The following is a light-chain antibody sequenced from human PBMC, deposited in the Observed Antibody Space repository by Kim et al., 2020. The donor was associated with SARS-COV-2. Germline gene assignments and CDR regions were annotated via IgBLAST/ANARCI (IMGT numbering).Light chain of an antibody. Sequence: ASEGDRVSITCRASQSISSYLNWYQQKPGKAPKLLIYAASSLQSGVPSRFSGRGSGTDFTLTISSLQPEDFATYYCQQSYSTPFTFGPGTRWISN. CDR1: QSISSY. CDR2: AAS. V-gene: IGKV1-39*01. J-gene: IGKJ3*01. CDR3: QQSYSTPFT.